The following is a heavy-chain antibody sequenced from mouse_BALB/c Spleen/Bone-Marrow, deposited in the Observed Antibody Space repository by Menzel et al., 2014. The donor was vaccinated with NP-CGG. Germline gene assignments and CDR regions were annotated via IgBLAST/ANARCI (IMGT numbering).Heavy chain of an antibody. V-gene: IGHV7-3*02. Sequence: EVKLMESGGGLVQPGGSLRLSCATSGFTFTDYYMNWVRQPPGKALEWLAFIRNKAYGYTTEYSASVKGQFTISRDNSQNILYLQMNPLRAEDSATYYCARDMGGLLFDSWGQGTTLSVTS. CDR2: IRNKAYGYTT. D-gene: IGHD1-1*01. J-gene: IGHJ2*01. CDR3: ARDMGGLLFDS. CDR1: GFTFTDYY.